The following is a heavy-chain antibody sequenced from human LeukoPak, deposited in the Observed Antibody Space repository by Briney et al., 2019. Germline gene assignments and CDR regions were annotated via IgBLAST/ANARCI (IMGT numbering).Heavy chain of an antibody. J-gene: IGHJ3*02. CDR2: IKEDGTGQ. CDR3: ARDRGIAALSRAFDI. Sequence: GGSLRLSCIASGFRFSKYWVSWVRQAPGKGLEWVAGIKEDGTGQYYVDSVKGRFTISRDNAKNSLYLQMNSLRAEDTAVYYCARDRGIAALSRAFDIWGQGTMVTVSS. V-gene: IGHV3-7*01. D-gene: IGHD6-25*01. CDR1: GFRFSKYW.